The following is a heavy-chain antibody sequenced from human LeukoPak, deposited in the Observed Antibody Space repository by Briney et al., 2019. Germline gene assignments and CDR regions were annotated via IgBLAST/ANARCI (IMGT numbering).Heavy chain of an antibody. CDR2: INPDGTIT. CDR3: SNDHTGSRDY. Sequence: PGGSLRLSCAASGFTLSSYWVHWVRQAPGKGLVWVSRINPDGTITSYADSVKGRFTISRDNAKNTLYLQMNSLSAEDTAVYFCSNDHTGSRDYWGQGTLVTVSS. J-gene: IGHJ4*02. D-gene: IGHD1-26*01. CDR1: GFTLSSYW. V-gene: IGHV3-74*01.